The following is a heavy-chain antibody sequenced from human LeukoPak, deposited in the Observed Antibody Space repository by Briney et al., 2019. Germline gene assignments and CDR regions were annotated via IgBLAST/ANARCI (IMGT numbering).Heavy chain of an antibody. CDR3: AKAGIGWSPHYFDY. J-gene: IGHJ4*02. Sequence: GGSLRLSCAASTFTFSNYGMSWVRQAPGKGLEWVSSIRASGVSTYYAASVKGRFTISRDNSQNALYLQMSSLRVEDTAIYYCAKAGIGWSPHYFDYWGQGTLVTVSS. CDR2: IRASGVST. V-gene: IGHV3-23*01. CDR1: TFTFSNYG. D-gene: IGHD6-19*01.